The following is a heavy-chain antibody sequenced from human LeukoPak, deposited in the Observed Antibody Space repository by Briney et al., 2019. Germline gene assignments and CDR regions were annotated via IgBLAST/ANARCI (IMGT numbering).Heavy chain of an antibody. J-gene: IGHJ6*03. D-gene: IGHD4-17*01. CDR3: ARTVTTNYYYYYYMDV. CDR1: GFTVSSNY. Sequence: PGGSLRLSCAASGFTVSSNYMSWVRQAPGKGLEWVSVIYSGGSTYYADSVKGRFTISRDNSKNTLYLQMNSLRAEDTAVYYCARTVTTNYYYYYYMDVWGKGTTVTISS. CDR2: IYSGGST. V-gene: IGHV3-53*01.